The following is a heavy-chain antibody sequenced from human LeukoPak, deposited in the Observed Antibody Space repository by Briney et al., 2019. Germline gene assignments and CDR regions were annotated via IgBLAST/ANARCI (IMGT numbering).Heavy chain of an antibody. J-gene: IGHJ4*02. V-gene: IGHV4-59*01. D-gene: IGHD5-24*01. CDR1: GGTINSFY. Sequence: PSETLSLTCTVSGGTINSFYWLRIRQPPGKGLEWIGYIYYSGSTNYNPSLKSRVTISVDTSKNQFSLKLSSVTAADTAVYYCARVRRRRAGEGYFDYWGQGTLVTVSS. CDR2: IYYSGST. CDR3: ARVRRRRAGEGYFDY.